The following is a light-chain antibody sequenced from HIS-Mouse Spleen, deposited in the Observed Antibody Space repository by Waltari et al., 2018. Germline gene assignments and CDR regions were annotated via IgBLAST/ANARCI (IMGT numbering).Light chain of an antibody. J-gene: IGLJ2*01. CDR3: CSYAGSSTVV. CDR1: SSDVGGYNL. V-gene: IGLV2-23*01. CDR2: EGS. Sequence: QSALTPPASVSGSPGQSITISCNGTSSDVGGYNLVSWYQQHPGKAPKLMIYEGSKRPSGVSNRFSGSKSGNTASLTISGLQAEDEADYYCCSYAGSSTVVFGGGTKLTVL.